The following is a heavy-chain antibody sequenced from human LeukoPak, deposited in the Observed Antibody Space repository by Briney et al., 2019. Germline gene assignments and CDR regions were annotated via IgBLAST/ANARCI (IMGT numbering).Heavy chain of an antibody. CDR2: IYYSGST. CDR3: ARQTTLSGGDDEFDY. D-gene: IGHD2-21*02. V-gene: IGHV4-59*08. J-gene: IGHJ4*02. CDR1: GGSISSYY. Sequence: TSETLSLTCTVSGGSISSYYWSWIRQPPGKGLEWIGYIYYSGSTNYNPSLKSRVTISVDTSKNQFSLKLSSVTAADTAVYYCARQTTLSGGDDEFDYWGQGTLVTVSS.